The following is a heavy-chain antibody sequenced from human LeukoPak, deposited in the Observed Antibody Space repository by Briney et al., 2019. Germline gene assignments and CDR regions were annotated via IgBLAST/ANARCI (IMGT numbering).Heavy chain of an antibody. CDR1: GFTFSSYG. CDR3: ARGGAVAGTAPAY. V-gene: IGHV3-30*02. D-gene: IGHD6-19*01. Sequence: GGSLRLSCAASGFTFSSYGMHWVRQAPGKGLEWVAFIRYDGSNKYYADSVKGRFTISRDNFKNTLYLQMNSLRAEDTAVYYCARGGAVAGTAPAYWGQGTLVTVSS. CDR2: IRYDGSNK. J-gene: IGHJ4*02.